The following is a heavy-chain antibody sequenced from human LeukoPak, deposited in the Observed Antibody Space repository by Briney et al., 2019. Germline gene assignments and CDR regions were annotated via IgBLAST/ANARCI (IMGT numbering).Heavy chain of an antibody. CDR2: ISYDGSNN. CDR3: TREKDYYGMDV. V-gene: IGHV3-30*04. Sequence: GGSLRLSCAASGFTFSSYAVHWVRQAPGKGLEWVALISYDGSNNYYADSVKGRFTISRDNAKNTLYLQMNSLRAEDAAVYYCTREKDYYGMDVWGQGTTVTVSS. J-gene: IGHJ6*02. CDR1: GFTFSSYA.